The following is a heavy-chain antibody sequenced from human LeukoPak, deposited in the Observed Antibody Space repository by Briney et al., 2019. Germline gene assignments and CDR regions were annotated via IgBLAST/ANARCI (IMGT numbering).Heavy chain of an antibody. CDR3: ARESSSWYLVYYYYYMDV. Sequence: ASVKVSCKASGYTFTSYYMHWVRQAPGQGLEWMGIINPSGGSTSYAQKFQGRVTMTRDMSTSTVYMELSSLRSEDTAVYYCARESSSWYLVYYYYYMDVWGKGTTVTVSS. V-gene: IGHV1-46*01. CDR1: GYTFTSYY. J-gene: IGHJ6*03. D-gene: IGHD6-13*01. CDR2: INPSGGST.